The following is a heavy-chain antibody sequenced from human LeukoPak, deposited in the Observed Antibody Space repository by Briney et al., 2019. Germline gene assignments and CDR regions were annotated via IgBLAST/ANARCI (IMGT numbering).Heavy chain of an antibody. CDR3: ASQGYCTNGVCYTSSYYGMDV. CDR2: INAGNVNT. Sequence: ASVKVSCKASGYTFTSYAMHWVRQAPGQRLEWMGWINAGNVNTKYSQKFQGRVTITRDTSASTAYMELSSLRSEDTAVYYCASQGYCTNGVCYTSSYYGMDVWGQGTTVTVSS. CDR1: GYTFTSYA. V-gene: IGHV1-3*01. J-gene: IGHJ6*02. D-gene: IGHD2-8*01.